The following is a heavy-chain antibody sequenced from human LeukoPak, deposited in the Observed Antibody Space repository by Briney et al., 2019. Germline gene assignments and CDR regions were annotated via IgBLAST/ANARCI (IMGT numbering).Heavy chain of an antibody. CDR1: GFTFSSYS. D-gene: IGHD6-19*01. CDR3: ASQAVAGTFDY. J-gene: IGHJ4*02. V-gene: IGHV3-48*04. Sequence: PGGSLRLSCAASGFTFSSYSMNWVRQAPGKGLEWVSYISSSSSTIYYADSVKGRFTISRDNAKNSLYLQMNSLRAEDTAVYYCASQAVAGTFDYWGQGTLVTVSS. CDR2: ISSSSSTI.